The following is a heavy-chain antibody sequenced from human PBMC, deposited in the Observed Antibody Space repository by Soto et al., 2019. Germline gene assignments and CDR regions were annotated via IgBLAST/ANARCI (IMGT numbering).Heavy chain of an antibody. CDR1: GLTVSSNF. Sequence: GGSLRLSCAASGLTVSSNFMSWVRQAPGKGLEWVSIIYNDGSTYYVDSVKGRFTISRDNSKNTLYLQMNGLRAEDTAVYYCARQNPLSGYGYGFGGYYFYSWGQGTLVTVSS. CDR2: IYNDGST. D-gene: IGHD5-18*01. V-gene: IGHV3-53*01. J-gene: IGHJ4*02. CDR3: ARQNPLSGYGYGFGGYYFYS.